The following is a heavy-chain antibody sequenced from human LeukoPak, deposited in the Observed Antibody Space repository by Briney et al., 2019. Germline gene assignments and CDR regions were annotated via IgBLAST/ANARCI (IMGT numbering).Heavy chain of an antibody. CDR3: AKGHDSSGYYYYGMDV. CDR1: GFTFDDYA. V-gene: IGHV3-9*01. D-gene: IGHD3-22*01. J-gene: IGHJ6*02. CDR2: ISWDSGSI. Sequence: GGSLRLSCAASGFTFDDYAMHWVRQAPGKGLEWVSGISWDSGSIGYADSVKGRFTISRDNAKNSLYLQMNSLRAEDTALYYCAKGHDSSGYYYYGMDVWGQGTTVTVSS.